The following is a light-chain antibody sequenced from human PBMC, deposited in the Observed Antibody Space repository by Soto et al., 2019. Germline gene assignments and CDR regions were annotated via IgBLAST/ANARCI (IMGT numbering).Light chain of an antibody. J-gene: IGLJ2*01. V-gene: IGLV4-69*01. CDR3: QTWGTGIRV. CDR1: SGHSSYA. CDR2: LNSDGSH. Sequence: QPVLTQSPSASASLGASVKLTCTLSSGHSSYAIAWHQQQPEKGPRYLMKLNSDGSHSKGDGIPDRFSGSSSGAERYLTISSLQSEDVADYYCQTWGTGIRVFGGRTKLTVL.